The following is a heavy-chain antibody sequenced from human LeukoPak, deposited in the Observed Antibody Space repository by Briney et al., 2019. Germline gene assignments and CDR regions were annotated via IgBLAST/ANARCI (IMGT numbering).Heavy chain of an antibody. CDR3: STEGYCSGGSCAGFDH. D-gene: IGHD2-15*01. V-gene: IGHV3-15*01. CDR2: IKSKTDGGTT. Sequence: GGSLRLSCAASGFTFSSYAMSWVRQAPGKGLEWVARIKSKTDGGTTDYAAPVKGRFTISRDDSKNTVYLQMNSLKTEDTALYYCSTEGYCSGGSCAGFDHWGQGTLVTVSS. J-gene: IGHJ4*02. CDR1: GFTFSSYA.